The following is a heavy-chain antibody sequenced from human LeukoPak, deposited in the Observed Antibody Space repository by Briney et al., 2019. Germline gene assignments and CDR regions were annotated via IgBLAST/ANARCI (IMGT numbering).Heavy chain of an antibody. V-gene: IGHV1-8*01. Sequence: ASVKVSCKASGYTFTSYDINWVRQATGQGLEWMGWMNPNSGNTGYAQKFQGRVTMTRNTSISTAYMELSSMRSEDKAVDYYGGGRATASNYYYYMDVWGKGTTVTISS. CDR2: MNPNSGNT. J-gene: IGHJ6*03. D-gene: IGHD5-18*01. CDR1: GYTFTSYD. CDR3: GGGRATASNYYYYMDV.